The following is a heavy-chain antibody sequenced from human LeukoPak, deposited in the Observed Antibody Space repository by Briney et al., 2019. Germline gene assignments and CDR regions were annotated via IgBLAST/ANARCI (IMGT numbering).Heavy chain of an antibody. V-gene: IGHV4-59*11. D-gene: IGHD6-13*01. Sequence: SETLSLTCSVSGASITSHYWSWIRQPPGKGLEWIGYVFNGGSTNYNPSLKSRVTMSLDTTRSQFSLELTSVTAADTALYYCASRPADSTWYGVFDFWSHGTLVTASS. J-gene: IGHJ4*01. CDR3: ASRPADSTWYGVFDF. CDR1: GASITSHY. CDR2: VFNGGST.